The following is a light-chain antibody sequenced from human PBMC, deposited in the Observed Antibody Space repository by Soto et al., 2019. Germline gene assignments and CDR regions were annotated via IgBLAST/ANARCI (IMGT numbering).Light chain of an antibody. CDR2: HNY. V-gene: IGLV1-47*01. Sequence: QSALTQPPSASGTPGQRVTISCSGSSSNIGSDFVYWYQQLPGTAPKLLIYHNYQRPSGVPDRFSGSKSGTSGSLAISDLRSEDEVDYYCSAWDDSLSAYVFGAGTKLTVL. CDR3: SAWDDSLSAYV. CDR1: SSNIGSDF. J-gene: IGLJ1*01.